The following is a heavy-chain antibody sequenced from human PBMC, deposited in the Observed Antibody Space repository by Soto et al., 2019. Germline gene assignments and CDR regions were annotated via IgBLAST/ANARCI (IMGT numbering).Heavy chain of an antibody. V-gene: IGHV4-30-2*01. CDR3: AGVISARPLGY. CDR2: IYHSGST. CDR1: GGSINSGGYS. J-gene: IGHJ4*02. Sequence: QLQLQESGSGLVKPSQTLSLTCAVSGGSINSGGYSWSWIRQPPGKGLEWIGYIYHSGSTYYNPSLNSRVTISVDRSKNQFSLKLSSVTAADSAVYYCAGVISARPLGYWGQGTLVTVSS. D-gene: IGHD6-6*01.